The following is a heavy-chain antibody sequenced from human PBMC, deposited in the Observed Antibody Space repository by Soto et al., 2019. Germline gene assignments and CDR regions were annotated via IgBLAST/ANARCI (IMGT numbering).Heavy chain of an antibody. CDR3: VRLIGNSWLDS. Sequence: SETLSLTCTVSGGSLSSYYWSWIRQPPGKGLEWIGYIYYSGNTYYNPSLRSRLTISLDTSNNQLSLQLNSVTPDDTAVYYCVRLIGNSWLDSWGQGTLVTVSS. CDR2: IYYSGNT. CDR1: GGSLSSYY. D-gene: IGHD1-26*01. J-gene: IGHJ5*01. V-gene: IGHV4-59*08.